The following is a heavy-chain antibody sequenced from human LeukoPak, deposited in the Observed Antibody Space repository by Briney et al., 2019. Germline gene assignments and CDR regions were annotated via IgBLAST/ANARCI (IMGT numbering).Heavy chain of an antibody. CDR3: ARPLTYYYETTDYPRPHFFDY. D-gene: IGHD3-3*01. Sequence: SVKVSCKASGGTFSSYAISWVRQAPGQGLEWMGGIIPFFNTPYYVQKFQGRVAISADESTNTAYMELSSLRSEDTAVYFCARPLTYYYETTDYPRPHFFDYWGQGTLVTVSS. J-gene: IGHJ4*02. CDR1: GGTFSSYA. V-gene: IGHV1-69*13. CDR2: IIPFFNTP.